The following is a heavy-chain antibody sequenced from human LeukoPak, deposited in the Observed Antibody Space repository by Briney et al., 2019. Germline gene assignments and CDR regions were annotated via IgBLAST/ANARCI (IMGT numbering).Heavy chain of an antibody. CDR2: IIPILGLA. V-gene: IGHV1-69*04. CDR3: ARDLLSDYDSSGYPNDY. D-gene: IGHD3-22*01. J-gene: IGHJ4*02. Sequence: GASVKVSCKASGGTFSNYGISWVRQAPGQGLEWMGRIIPILGLANYAQKSQGRVTITADKSTSTAYMELSSLRSEDTAVYYCARDLLSDYDSSGYPNDYWGQGTLVTVSS. CDR1: GGTFSNYG.